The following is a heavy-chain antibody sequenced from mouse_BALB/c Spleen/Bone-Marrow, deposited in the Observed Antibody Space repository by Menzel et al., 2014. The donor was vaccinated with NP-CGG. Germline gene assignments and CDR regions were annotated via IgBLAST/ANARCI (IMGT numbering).Heavy chain of an antibody. CDR2: INSYNDGT. D-gene: IGHD2-14*01. Sequence: VQLQQSGPELAKPGASVKMSCKASGYTFTSYVMHWVKQKPGQGLEWIGYINSYNDGTNYNEKFKGKATLTSDKSSSTAYMELSSLTSEDSAVYYCARLGAYYRYGYAMDYWGQGTSVTVSS. CDR3: ARLGAYYRYGYAMDY. V-gene: IGHV1-14*01. CDR1: GYTFTSYV. J-gene: IGHJ4*01.